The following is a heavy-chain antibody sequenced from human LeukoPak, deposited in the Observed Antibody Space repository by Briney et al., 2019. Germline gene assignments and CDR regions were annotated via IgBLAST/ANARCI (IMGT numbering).Heavy chain of an antibody. V-gene: IGHV4-31*03. Sequence: PSQTLSLTCTVSGDSISSYIYYWTWIPQHQVKGLEGIVYFYYSRNTYHNLTLKSRVTISVETSKNRFCLKMTSVPAADTAMYYCARGLLYYGSGSRPCGFDPWGQGNLVTVTS. CDR2: FYYSRNT. CDR3: ARGLLYYGSGSRPCGFDP. CDR1: GDSISSYIYY. D-gene: IGHD3-10*01. J-gene: IGHJ5*02.